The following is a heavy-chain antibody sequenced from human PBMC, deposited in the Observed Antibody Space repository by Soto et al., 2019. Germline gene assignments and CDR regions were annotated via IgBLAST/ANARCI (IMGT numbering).Heavy chain of an antibody. D-gene: IGHD4-17*01. CDR2: IIGSSSTI. CDR1: GFPFSNYY. CDR3: ARVRLDFGDPTQDRYSYYMDV. Sequence: QVQLVESGGALVKPGGSLRLSCAASGFPFSNYYMSWIRKPPGKGLEWVSFIIGSSSTIYYADSVKGRFTVSRDNAKSSLYLQMISLRAEDTAIYYCARVRLDFGDPTQDRYSYYMDVWGKGTTVTVS. V-gene: IGHV3-11*01. J-gene: IGHJ6*03.